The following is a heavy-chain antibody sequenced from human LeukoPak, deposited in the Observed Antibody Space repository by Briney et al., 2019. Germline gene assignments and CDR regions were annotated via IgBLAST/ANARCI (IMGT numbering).Heavy chain of an antibody. V-gene: IGHV4-59*01. CDR3: ARLGDTVAPGFDP. CDR2: IDDSGNT. J-gene: IGHJ5*02. Sequence: PSETLSLTCTVSGGSISRYYWSWIRRPPGKGLEWIGYIDDSGNTNYDPSLKSQVTISVDKSKNQFSLKLSFVTAADTAMYYCARLGDTVAPGFDPWGQGTLVTVSS. CDR1: GGSISRYY. D-gene: IGHD4-23*01.